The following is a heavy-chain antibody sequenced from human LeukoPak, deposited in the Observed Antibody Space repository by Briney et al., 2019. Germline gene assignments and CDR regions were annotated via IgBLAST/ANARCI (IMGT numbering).Heavy chain of an antibody. J-gene: IGHJ6*03. CDR3: AGGELLDPRYYYYYMDV. V-gene: IGHV1-69*05. CDR1: GGTFSSYA. CDR2: IIPIFGTA. Sequence: SVKVSCKASGGTFSSYAISWVRQAPGQGLEWMGGIIPIFGTANYAQKFQGRVTITTDESTSTAYMELSSLRSEDTAVYYCAGGELLDPRYYYYYMDVWGKGTTVTVSS. D-gene: IGHD1-26*01.